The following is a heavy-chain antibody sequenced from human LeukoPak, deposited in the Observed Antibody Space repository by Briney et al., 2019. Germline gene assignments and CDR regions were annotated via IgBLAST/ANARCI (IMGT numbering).Heavy chain of an antibody. CDR1: GFTFSSYW. CDR3: AKDGLLWFGELPRLPGY. Sequence: GGSLRLSCAASGFTFSSYWMSWVRQAPGKGLEWVSAISGSGGSTYYADSVKGRFTISRDNSKSTLYLQMNSLRAEDTAVYYCAKDGLLWFGELPRLPGYWGQGTLVTVSS. J-gene: IGHJ4*02. CDR2: ISGSGGST. D-gene: IGHD3-10*01. V-gene: IGHV3-23*01.